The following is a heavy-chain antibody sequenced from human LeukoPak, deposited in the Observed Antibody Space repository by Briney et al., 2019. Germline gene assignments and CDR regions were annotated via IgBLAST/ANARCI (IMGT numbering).Heavy chain of an antibody. CDR3: ARGSITMVRGVIITKRANWFDP. CDR2: INHSGSI. CDR1: GGSFSGYY. Sequence: PSETLSLTCAVYGGSFSGYYWSWIRQPPGKGLEWIGEINHSGSINYKPSLKSRVTISVDTSKNQFSLKLSSVTAADTAVYYCARGSITMVRGVIITKRANWFDPWGQGTLVTVSS. D-gene: IGHD3-10*01. J-gene: IGHJ5*02. V-gene: IGHV4-34*01.